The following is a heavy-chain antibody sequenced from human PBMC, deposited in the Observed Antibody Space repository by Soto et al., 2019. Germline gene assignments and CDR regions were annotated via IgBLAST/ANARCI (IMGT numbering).Heavy chain of an antibody. CDR2: IYYSGST. CDR1: GGSISSYY. D-gene: IGHD4-4*01. CDR3: ARSPVTSYYYYYLDV. V-gene: IGHV4-59*08. Sequence: SETLSLTCTVSGGSISSYYWSWIRQPPGKGLEWIGYIYYSGSTNYNPSLKSRVTISVDTSKNQFSLKLSSVTAADTAVYYCARSPVTSYYYYYLDVWGKGTTVIVSS. J-gene: IGHJ6*03.